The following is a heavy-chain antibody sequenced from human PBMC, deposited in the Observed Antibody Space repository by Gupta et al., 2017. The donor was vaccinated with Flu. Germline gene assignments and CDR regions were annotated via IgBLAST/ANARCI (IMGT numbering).Heavy chain of an antibody. CDR1: AW. Sequence: AWMSGVRQAPGKGLEWVGRMKSKTHGETTDYAAPVKGRFIISRDDSKSMLYLQMNSLKTEDTAIYFCTTDEIVGAYYYYRYMDVWGKGTTVTVSS. CDR3: TTDEIVGAYYYYRYMDV. CDR2: MKSKTHGETT. V-gene: IGHV3-15*01. J-gene: IGHJ6*03. D-gene: IGHD2-21*01.